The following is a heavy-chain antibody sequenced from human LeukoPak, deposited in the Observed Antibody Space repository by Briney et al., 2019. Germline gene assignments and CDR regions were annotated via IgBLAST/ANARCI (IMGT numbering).Heavy chain of an antibody. D-gene: IGHD3-10*01. CDR2: IRTKEGDERP. V-gene: IGHV3-49*04. J-gene: IGHJ5*02. Sequence: GGALRLSCTTSGLSFSGDPVNWVREAPGTGLEWVCLIRTKEGDERPEYAASVKGRFTILRDDSRGVAYLQLNSLKAEDTAVYYCTRGYYNSSWGQGTLVTVSS. CDR3: TRGYYNSS. CDR1: GLSFSGDP.